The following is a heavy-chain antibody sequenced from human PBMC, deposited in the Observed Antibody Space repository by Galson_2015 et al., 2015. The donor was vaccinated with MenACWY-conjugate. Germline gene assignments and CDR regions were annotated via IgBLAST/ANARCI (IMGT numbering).Heavy chain of an antibody. J-gene: IGHJ4*02. Sequence: SLRLSCAASGFTFSKYWMTWVRQAPGKGLEWVANINQDRSEKYYVDSVKGRFTISRDNAKNSLSLQMNSLRVEDTAVYYCARDRADGYKQFFDYWGQGTLVTVSS. CDR1: GFTFSKYW. D-gene: IGHD5-24*01. V-gene: IGHV3-7*01. CDR2: INQDRSEK. CDR3: ARDRADGYKQFFDY.